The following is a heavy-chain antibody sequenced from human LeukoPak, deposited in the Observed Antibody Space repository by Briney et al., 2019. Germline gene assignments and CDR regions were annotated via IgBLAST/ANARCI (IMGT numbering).Heavy chain of an antibody. Sequence: GRSLRLSCAASGFTFSSYGMHWVRQAPGKGLEWVAVISYDGSNKYYADSVKGRFTISRDNSKNTLYLQMNSLRAEDTAVYYCANGCDSSGYCWRVDYWGQGTLVTVSS. J-gene: IGHJ4*02. CDR1: GFTFSSYG. V-gene: IGHV3-30*18. CDR2: ISYDGSNK. CDR3: ANGCDSSGYCWRVDY. D-gene: IGHD3-22*01.